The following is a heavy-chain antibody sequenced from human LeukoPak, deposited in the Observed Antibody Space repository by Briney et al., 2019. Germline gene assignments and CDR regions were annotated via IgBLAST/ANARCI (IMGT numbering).Heavy chain of an antibody. Sequence: PSETLSLTCTVSGYSISSGYYWGWIRQPPGKGLEWIGSIYHSGRTFYNPSLKSRVTISVDTSKNQFSLKLTSVTAADTAVYYCARSPPWVPSYMDVWGKGTTVTISS. D-gene: IGHD3-10*01. CDR3: ARSPPWVPSYMDV. CDR2: IYHSGRT. V-gene: IGHV4-38-2*02. CDR1: GYSISSGYY. J-gene: IGHJ6*03.